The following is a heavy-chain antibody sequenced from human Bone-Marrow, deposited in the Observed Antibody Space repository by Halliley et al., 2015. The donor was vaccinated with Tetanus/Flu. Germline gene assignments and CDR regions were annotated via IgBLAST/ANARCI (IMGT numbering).Heavy chain of an antibody. CDR3: ATRGLSF. Sequence: SLRLSCEASGFTFSNYDMNWLRQAPGKGPEWVSSISSRGDITYYADSVEGRFTISRDNAKNSLSLQMNSLRVEDTALYYCATRGLSFWGQGAQVTVSS. J-gene: IGHJ4*02. D-gene: IGHD5-12*01. CDR1: GFTFSNYD. V-gene: IGHV3-48*03. CDR2: ISSRGDIT.